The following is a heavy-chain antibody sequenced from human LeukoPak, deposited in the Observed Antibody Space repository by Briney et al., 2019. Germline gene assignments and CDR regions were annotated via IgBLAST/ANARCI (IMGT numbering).Heavy chain of an antibody. CDR3: ARDRGSSWDYYYYYMDV. D-gene: IGHD6-13*01. V-gene: IGHV4-59*01. Sequence: SETLSLTCTVSGGSISSYYWSWIRQPPGKGLEWIGYIYYSGSTNYNPSLKSRVTISVDTSKNQFSLKLSSVTAADTAVYYCARDRGSSWDYYYYYMDVWGKGTTVTVSS. CDR1: GGSISSYY. CDR2: IYYSGST. J-gene: IGHJ6*03.